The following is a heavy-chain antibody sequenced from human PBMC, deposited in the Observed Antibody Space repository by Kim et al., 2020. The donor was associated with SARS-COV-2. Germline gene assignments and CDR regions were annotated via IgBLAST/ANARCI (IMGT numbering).Heavy chain of an antibody. V-gene: IGHV3-33*08. CDR3: ATAGGAVTGDIYYFDY. D-gene: IGHD6-19*01. CDR2: IWYDGSNK. Sequence: GGSLRLSCAASGFIFSTYGMHWVRQAPGKGLEWVAVIWYDGSNKYYEDSVKGRFTISRDNSKNTLYLQMNSLRAEDTAVYYCATAGGAVTGDIYYFDYWGQGTLVTVSS. CDR1: GFIFSTYG. J-gene: IGHJ4*02.